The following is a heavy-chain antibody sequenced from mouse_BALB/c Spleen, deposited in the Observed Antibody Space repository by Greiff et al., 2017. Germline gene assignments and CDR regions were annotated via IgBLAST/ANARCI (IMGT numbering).Heavy chain of an antibody. CDR3: ARSYYGSSHWYFDV. J-gene: IGHJ1*01. CDR2: IYPGNGDT. D-gene: IGHD1-1*01. Sequence: QVQLQQPGAELVKPGASVKMSCKASGYTFTSYNMHWVKQTPGQGLEWIGAIYPGNGDTSYNQKFKGKATLTADKSSSTAYMQLSSLTSEDSAVYYCARSYYGSSHWYFDVWGAGTTVTVSS. CDR1: GYTFTSYN. V-gene: IGHV1-12*01.